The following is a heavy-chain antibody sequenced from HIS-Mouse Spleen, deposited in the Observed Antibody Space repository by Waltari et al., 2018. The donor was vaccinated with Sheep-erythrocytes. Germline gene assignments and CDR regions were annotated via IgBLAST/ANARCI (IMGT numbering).Heavy chain of an antibody. CDR2: IYPGDSDT. CDR3: ARRTYYDFWSGYYTDAFDI. J-gene: IGHJ3*02. Sequence: EVQLVQSGAEVKKPGESLKISGKGSGYSFTSYWIGWVRQMPGKGLEWMGIIYPGDSDTRYSPSFQGQVTISADKSISTAYLQWSSLKASDTAMYYCARRTYYDFWSGYYTDAFDIWGQGTMVTVSS. CDR1: GYSFTSYW. V-gene: IGHV5-51*03. D-gene: IGHD3-3*01.